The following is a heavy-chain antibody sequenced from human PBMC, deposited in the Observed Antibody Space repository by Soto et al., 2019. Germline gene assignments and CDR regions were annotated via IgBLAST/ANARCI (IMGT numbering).Heavy chain of an antibody. J-gene: IGHJ3*02. D-gene: IGHD2-15*01. CDR1: GYTFTSYG. CDR2: ISAYNGNT. Sequence: QVQLVQSGAEVKKPGASVKVSCKASGYTFTSYGISWVRQAPGQGLEWMGWISAYNGNTNYAQKLQGRVTMTTDTSTSTAYMELRGLRADDTAVYYCARDKIVVVVAATAVDAFDIWGQGTMVTVSS. CDR3: ARDKIVVVVAATAVDAFDI. V-gene: IGHV1-18*01.